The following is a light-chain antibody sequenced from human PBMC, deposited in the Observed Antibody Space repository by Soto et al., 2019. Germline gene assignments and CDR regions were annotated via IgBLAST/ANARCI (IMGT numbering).Light chain of an antibody. Sequence: QSALTQPASVSGSPGQSITISCTGTSSDVGGYNYVSWHQQHPGKAPKLMIYEVSNRPSGVSNRFSGSKSGNTASLTISGLQAEDEADYYCSSYTSSSTAGVFGGGTKLTVL. V-gene: IGLV2-14*01. J-gene: IGLJ2*01. CDR3: SSYTSSSTAGV. CDR2: EVS. CDR1: SSDVGGYNY.